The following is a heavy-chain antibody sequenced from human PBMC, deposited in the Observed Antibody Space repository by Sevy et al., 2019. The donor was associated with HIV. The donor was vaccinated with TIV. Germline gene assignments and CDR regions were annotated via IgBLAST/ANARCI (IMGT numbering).Heavy chain of an antibody. CDR3: AKEWTLLSDWYGEFDY. Sequence: GGSLRLSCAASGFTFTNYGMHWVRQAPGKGREWVSGISNSGANTYYADSVRGRFTVSRDNSKNTVYLQLNSLRAEDTAIYYCAKEWTLLSDWYGEFDYWGQGTLVTVSS. D-gene: IGHD6-19*01. CDR1: GFTFTNYG. CDR2: ISNSGANT. J-gene: IGHJ4*02. V-gene: IGHV3-23*01.